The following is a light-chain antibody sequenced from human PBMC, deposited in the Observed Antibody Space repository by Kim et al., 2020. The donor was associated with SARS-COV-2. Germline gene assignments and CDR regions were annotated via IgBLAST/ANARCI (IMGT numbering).Light chain of an antibody. V-gene: IGKV1-5*01. CDR1: QSISRW. Sequence: LSESEGERVAMPVRASQSISRWLAWNQEKPGKAPKVLIYDASDLESGVPARFSGSGSATDFTLTISSLEPDDFAAYYCQRYDGPFGEGTKVDIK. J-gene: IGKJ1*01. CDR2: DAS. CDR3: QRYDGP.